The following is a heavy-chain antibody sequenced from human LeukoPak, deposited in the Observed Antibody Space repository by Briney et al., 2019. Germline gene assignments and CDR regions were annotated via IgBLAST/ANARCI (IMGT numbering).Heavy chain of an antibody. J-gene: IGHJ5*02. V-gene: IGHV4-59*01. CDR3: ARVFRGVVTSNWFDP. CDR1: GVSINGNY. D-gene: IGHD3-3*01. CDR2: VSDTGDT. Sequence: SEILSLTCTVSGVSINGNYWTWIRQLPGKGLEWIGFVSDTGDTDYNPSLKSRLTLSVDTSKSQLSLSLSSVSAADTALYYCARVFRGVVTSNWFDPWGQGTLVTVSS.